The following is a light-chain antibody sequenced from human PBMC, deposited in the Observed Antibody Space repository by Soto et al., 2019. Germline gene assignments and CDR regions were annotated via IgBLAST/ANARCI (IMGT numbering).Light chain of an antibody. CDR2: GKN. J-gene: IGLJ3*02. CDR1: SSNIGAVYD. V-gene: IGLV1-40*01. CDR3: QAYDNSLTSSV. Sequence: QSVLTQPPSVSGAPGQRVTISCTGSSSNIGAVYDVHWYQQLPGTAPKLLIYGKNNRPSGVPDRFSGPKSGTSASLAITGLRAEDEADYYCQAYDNSLTSSVFGGGTKRTVL.